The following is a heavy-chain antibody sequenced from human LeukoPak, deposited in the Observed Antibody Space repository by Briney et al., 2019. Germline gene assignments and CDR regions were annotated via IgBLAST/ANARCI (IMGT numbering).Heavy chain of an antibody. D-gene: IGHD5-18*01. CDR2: IIPIFGTA. CDR3: AGRGDSYDYYYMDV. V-gene: IGHV1-69*13. CDR1: GGTFSSYA. J-gene: IGHJ6*03. Sequence: SVKVSCKASGGTFSSYAISWVRQAPGQGLEWMGGIIPIFGTANYAQKFQGRVTITADESTSTAYMELSSLRSEDTAVYYCAGRGDSYDYYYMDVWGKGTTVTISS.